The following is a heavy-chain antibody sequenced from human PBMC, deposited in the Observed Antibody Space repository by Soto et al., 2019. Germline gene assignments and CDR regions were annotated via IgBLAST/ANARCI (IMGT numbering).Heavy chain of an antibody. CDR2: IYYSGST. D-gene: IGHD3-22*01. CDR1: GGSISSGGYY. J-gene: IGHJ4*02. V-gene: IGHV4-31*03. Sequence: SETLSLTCTVSGGSISSGGYYWSWIRQHPGKGLEWIGYIYYSGSTYYNPSLKSRVTISVDTSKNQFSLKLSSVTAADTAVYYCAREKTYYDSSGFSPSWGQGTLVTVSS. CDR3: AREKTYYDSSGFSPS.